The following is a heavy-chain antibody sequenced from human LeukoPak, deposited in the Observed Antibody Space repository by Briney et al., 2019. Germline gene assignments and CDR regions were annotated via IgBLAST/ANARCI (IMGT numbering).Heavy chain of an antibody. V-gene: IGHV4-59*01. CDR3: ARGLTGYRYYYYYYYMDV. CDR1: GGSISSYY. Sequence: PSETLSPTCTVSGGSISSYYWSWIRQPPGKGLEWIGYIYYSGSTNYNPSLKSRVTISVDTSKNQFSLKLSSVTAADTAVYYCARGLTGYRYYYYYYYMDVWGKGTTVTISS. CDR2: IYYSGST. J-gene: IGHJ6*03. D-gene: IGHD3-9*01.